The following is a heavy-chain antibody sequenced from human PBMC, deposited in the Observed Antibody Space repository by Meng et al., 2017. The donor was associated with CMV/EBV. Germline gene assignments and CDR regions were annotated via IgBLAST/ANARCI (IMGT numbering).Heavy chain of an antibody. V-gene: IGHV4-34*01. J-gene: IGHJ4*02. CDR3: ARVWDSGWDY. CDR2: INHSGST. Sequence: VQLQQWGAGLLKPSETLSLTCAVYGGSSSGYYWSWIRQPPGKGLEWIGEINHSGSTNYNPSLKSRVTISVDTSKNQFSLKLSSVTAADTAVYYCARVWDSGWDYWGQGTLVTVSS. CDR1: GGSSSGYY. D-gene: IGHD3-22*01.